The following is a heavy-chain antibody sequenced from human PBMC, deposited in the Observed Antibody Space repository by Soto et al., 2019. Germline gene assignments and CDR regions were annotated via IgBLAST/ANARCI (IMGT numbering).Heavy chain of an antibody. D-gene: IGHD6-19*01. V-gene: IGHV3-53*01. CDR1: GFTVSSNY. CDR3: ARLLAVAGPGAGVLGNAFDI. CDR2: IYSGGST. Sequence: GGSLRLSCAASGFTVSSNYMSWVRQAPGKGLEWVSVIYSGGSTYYADSVKGRFTISRDNSKNTLYLQMNSLRAEDTAVYYCARLLAVAGPGAGVLGNAFDIWGQGTMVTVSS. J-gene: IGHJ3*02.